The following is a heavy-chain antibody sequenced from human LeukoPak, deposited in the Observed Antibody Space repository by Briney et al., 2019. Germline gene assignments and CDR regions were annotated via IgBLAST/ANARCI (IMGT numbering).Heavy chain of an antibody. V-gene: IGHV3-7*03. CDR1: GFTFSNNW. Sequence: GGSLRLSCAASGFTFSNNWMTWVRQAPGKGLEWVASVKKDASEMYYVDSVKGRFTISRDNSKNTLYLQMNSLRAEDTAVYYCAKGQDYGVLDYWGQGTLVTVSS. J-gene: IGHJ4*02. D-gene: IGHD4-17*01. CDR2: VKKDASEM. CDR3: AKGQDYGVLDY.